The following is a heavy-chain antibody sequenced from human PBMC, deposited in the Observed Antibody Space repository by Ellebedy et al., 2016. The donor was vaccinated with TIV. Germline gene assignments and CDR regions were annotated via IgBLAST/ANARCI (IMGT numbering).Heavy chain of an antibody. D-gene: IGHD1-26*01. CDR1: GFTFRDYN. J-gene: IGHJ5*02. CDR2: ISSSSSYK. V-gene: IGHV3-21*04. Sequence: GESLKISCAASGFTFRDYNMNWVRQAPGKGLEWVPAISSSSSYKYYANSVKGRFTISRDNAENSLYLQMNSLRTEDTAIYYCATLGLVGALGDWFDPWGQGTLVTVSS. CDR3: ATLGLVGALGDWFDP.